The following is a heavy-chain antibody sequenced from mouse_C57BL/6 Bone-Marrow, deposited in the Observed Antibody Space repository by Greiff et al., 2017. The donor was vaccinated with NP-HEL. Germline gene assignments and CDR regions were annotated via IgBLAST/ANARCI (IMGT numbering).Heavy chain of an antibody. J-gene: IGHJ4*01. D-gene: IGHD1-1*01. CDR3: ARRFYGSSYNYAMDY. V-gene: IGHV1-81*01. CDR2: IYPRSGNT. CDR1: GYTFTSYG. Sequence: VQLQQSGAELARPGASVKLSCKASGYTFTSYGISWVKQRTGQGLEWIGEIYPRSGNTYYTEKFKGKATLTADKSSSTAYMELRSLTSDDSAVYFCARRFYGSSYNYAMDYWGQGTSVTVSS.